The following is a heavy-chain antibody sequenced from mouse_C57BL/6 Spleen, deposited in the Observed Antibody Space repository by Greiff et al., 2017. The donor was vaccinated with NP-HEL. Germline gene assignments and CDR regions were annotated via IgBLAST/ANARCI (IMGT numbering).Heavy chain of an antibody. D-gene: IGHD1-1*02. CDR2: IHPNSGST. CDR3: ASGGDYGFAY. Sequence: QVQLKQPGAELVKPGASVKLSCKASGYTFTSYWMHWVKQRPGQGLEWIGMIHPNSGSTNYNEKFKSKATLTVDKSSSTAYMQLSSLTSEDSAVYYCASGGDYGFAYWGQGTLVTVSA. V-gene: IGHV1-64*01. J-gene: IGHJ3*01. CDR1: GYTFTSYW.